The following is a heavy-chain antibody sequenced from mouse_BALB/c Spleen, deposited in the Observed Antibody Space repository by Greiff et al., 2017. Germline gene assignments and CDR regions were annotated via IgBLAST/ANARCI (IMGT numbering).Heavy chain of an antibody. CDR1: GFNIKDYY. CDR2: IDPENGDT. Sequence: EVQGVESGVELVRSGASVKLSCTASGFNIKDYYMHWVKQRPEQGLEWIGWIDPENGDTEYAPKFQGKATMTADTSSNTAYLQLSSLTSEDTAVYYCNGGAMDYWGQGTSVTVSS. V-gene: IGHV14-4*02. J-gene: IGHJ4*01. CDR3: NGGAMDY.